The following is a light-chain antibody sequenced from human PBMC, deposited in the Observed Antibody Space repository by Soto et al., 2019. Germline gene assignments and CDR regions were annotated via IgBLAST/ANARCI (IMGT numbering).Light chain of an antibody. V-gene: IGLV2-14*03. CDR1: SSNVGGYNS. CDR3: SSYTSTSITPVV. J-gene: IGLJ2*01. CDR2: DVS. Sequence: QSALTQPASVSGSPGQSIAISCTGTSSNVGGYNSVSWYQQHPGKAPKLLIYDVSHRPSGVSDRFSGSKSGNTASLTISGLQAEDEADYYCSSYTSTSITPVVFGGGTKLTVL.